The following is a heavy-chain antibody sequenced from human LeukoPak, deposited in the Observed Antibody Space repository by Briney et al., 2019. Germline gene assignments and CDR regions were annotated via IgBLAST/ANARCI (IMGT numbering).Heavy chain of an antibody. CDR3: ARGQLYYDSSGFDY. Sequence: GGSLRLSCAASGFTFSSYSMNWIRQAPGKGLEWVSSISSSSSYIYYVDSVKGRFTISRDNAKNSLYLQMNSLRAEDTAVYYCARGQLYYDSSGFDYWGQGTLVTVSS. V-gene: IGHV3-21*01. J-gene: IGHJ4*02. CDR1: GFTFSSYS. D-gene: IGHD3-22*01. CDR2: ISSSSSYI.